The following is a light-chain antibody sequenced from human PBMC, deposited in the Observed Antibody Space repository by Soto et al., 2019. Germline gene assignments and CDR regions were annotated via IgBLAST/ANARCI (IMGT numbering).Light chain of an antibody. J-gene: IGLJ2*01. Sequence: QSVLTQPASVSGSPGQAITISFSGTPSDIGAYNYVSWYQHLPRKAPKVIIYDVTNRPSGVSSRFSGSKSGITASLTISGLQAEDEANYYCGSYTISSTLMIFGGGTKLTVL. CDR2: DVT. V-gene: IGLV2-14*03. CDR1: PSDIGAYNY. CDR3: GSYTISSTLMI.